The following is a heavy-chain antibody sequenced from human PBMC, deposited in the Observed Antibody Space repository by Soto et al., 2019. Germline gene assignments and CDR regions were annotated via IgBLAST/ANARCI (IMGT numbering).Heavy chain of an antibody. Sequence: PSEILSLTCTVSGGSISSGGYYWSWIRQHPGKGLEWIGYIYYSGSTYYNPSLKSRVTISVDTSKNQFSLKLSSVTAADTAVYYCASGVFYYYYGMDVWGQGTTVNVSS. CDR3: ASGVFYYYYGMDV. D-gene: IGHD2-8*01. J-gene: IGHJ6*02. V-gene: IGHV4-31*03. CDR1: GGSISSGGYY. CDR2: IYYSGST.